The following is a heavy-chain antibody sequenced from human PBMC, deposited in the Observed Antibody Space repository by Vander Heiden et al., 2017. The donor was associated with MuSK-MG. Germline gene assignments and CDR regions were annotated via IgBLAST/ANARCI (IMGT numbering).Heavy chain of an antibody. Sequence: QVQLVESGGGLVKPGGSLRLSCAASGFTFSDYYTSWIRQAPGKGLEWVSYISSSGSTIYYADSVKGRFTISRDNAKNSLYLQMNSLGAEETAVYYCAREAVTYYYDSSGYYLDYWGQGTLVTVSS. D-gene: IGHD3-22*01. V-gene: IGHV3-11*01. CDR3: AREAVTYYYDSSGYYLDY. CDR2: ISSSGSTI. CDR1: GFTFSDYY. J-gene: IGHJ4*02.